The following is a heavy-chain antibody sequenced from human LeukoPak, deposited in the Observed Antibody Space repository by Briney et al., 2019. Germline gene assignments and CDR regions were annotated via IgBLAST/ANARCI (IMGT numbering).Heavy chain of an antibody. CDR3: ARDGQVERHFDY. J-gene: IGHJ4*02. CDR2: ISTSSSYI. V-gene: IGHV3-21*01. Sequence: GGSLRLSCAASGFTFSSYTMNWVRQAPGKGLEWVSSISTSSSYIYYADSVRGRFTISRDNAKNSLYLQMNSLRAEDRAVYYCARDGQVERHFDYWGQGTLVTVSS. CDR1: GFTFSSYT. D-gene: IGHD1-1*01.